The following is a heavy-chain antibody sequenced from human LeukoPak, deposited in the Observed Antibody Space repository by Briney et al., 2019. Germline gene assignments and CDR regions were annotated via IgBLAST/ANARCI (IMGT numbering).Heavy chain of an antibody. Sequence: SETLSLTCGVSGGSISNTNWWSWVRQPPGQGLEWIGEISLTGLTHYNPSLESRVTVSLDKSKNQLSLNLTSVTAADTAVYYCSGENGAFSPLGYWGQGTLVTVLS. D-gene: IGHD2-8*01. CDR3: SGENGAFSPLGY. CDR2: ISLTGLT. CDR1: GGSISNTNW. V-gene: IGHV4-4*02. J-gene: IGHJ4*02.